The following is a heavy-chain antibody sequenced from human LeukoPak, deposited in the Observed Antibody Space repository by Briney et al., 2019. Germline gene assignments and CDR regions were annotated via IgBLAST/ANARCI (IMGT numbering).Heavy chain of an antibody. Sequence: ASVKVSCKASGCTFTGYYMHWVRQAPGQGLEWMGWINPNSGGTNYAQKFQGRVTMTRDTSISTAYMELSRLRSDDTAVYYCARHYYDSSGYYPALGYWGQGTLVTVSS. D-gene: IGHD3-22*01. CDR2: INPNSGGT. CDR1: GCTFTGYY. CDR3: ARHYYDSSGYYPALGY. J-gene: IGHJ4*02. V-gene: IGHV1-2*02.